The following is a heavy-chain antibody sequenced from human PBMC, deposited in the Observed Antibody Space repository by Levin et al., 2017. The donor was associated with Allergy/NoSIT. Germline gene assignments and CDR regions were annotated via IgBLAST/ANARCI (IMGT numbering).Heavy chain of an antibody. V-gene: IGHV3-21*01. J-gene: IGHJ4*02. D-gene: IGHD2-21*02. CDR3: ARPLKATYCGGDCYNDY. CDR1: GFTFSTYS. CDR2: ISRTSTYI. Sequence: GGSLRLSCAASGFTFSTYSMNWVRQAPGKGLEWVSSISRTSTYIYYQDSVKGRFTISRDNAKNSLYLQMHSLRAEDTAVYYCARPLKATYCGGDCYNDYWGQGTLVTVSS.